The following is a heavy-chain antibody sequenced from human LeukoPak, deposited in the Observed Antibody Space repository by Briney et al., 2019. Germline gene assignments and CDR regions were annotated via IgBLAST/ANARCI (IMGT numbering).Heavy chain of an antibody. CDR2: ISSSSSYI. D-gene: IGHD3-3*01. Sequence: GGSLRLSCAASGFTFSSYSMNWVRQAPGKGLEWVSSISSSSSYIYYADSVKGRFTISRDNAKDSLYLQMNSLRAEDTAVYYCARDRITIFGVVTPYYMDVWGKGTTVTVSS. CDR3: ARDRITIFGVVTPYYMDV. V-gene: IGHV3-21*01. CDR1: GFTFSSYS. J-gene: IGHJ6*03.